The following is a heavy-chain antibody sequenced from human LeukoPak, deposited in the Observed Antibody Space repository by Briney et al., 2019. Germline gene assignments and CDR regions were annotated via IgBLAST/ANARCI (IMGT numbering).Heavy chain of an antibody. V-gene: IGHV3-48*03. D-gene: IGHD3-16*01. J-gene: IGHJ3*02. CDR3: ARESWGMDTFDI. CDR1: GLTFSTYA. Sequence: GGSLRLSCAASGLTFSTYAMSWVRQAPGKGLEWISYISNSGGTIYYAGSVKGRFTVSRDNSKNSLYLQMISLRADDTAVYYCARESWGMDTFDIWGQGTMVTVSS. CDR2: ISNSGGTI.